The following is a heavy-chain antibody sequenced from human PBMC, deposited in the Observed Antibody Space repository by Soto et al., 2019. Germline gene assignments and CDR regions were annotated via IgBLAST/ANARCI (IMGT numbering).Heavy chain of an antibody. CDR3: AKGVTVTTGFFSY. Sequence: ESGGGVVQPGRSLRLSCAASGFTFSSYGMHWVRQAPGKGLEWVAVISYDGSNKYYADSVKGRFTISRDNSKNTLYLQMNSLRAEDTAVYYCAKGVTVTTGFFSYWGQGTLVTVSS. CDR1: GFTFSSYG. V-gene: IGHV3-30*18. D-gene: IGHD4-17*01. CDR2: ISYDGSNK. J-gene: IGHJ4*02.